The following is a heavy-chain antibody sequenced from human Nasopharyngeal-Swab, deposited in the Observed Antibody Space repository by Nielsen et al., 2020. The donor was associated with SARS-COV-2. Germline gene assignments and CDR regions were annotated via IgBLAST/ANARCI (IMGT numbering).Heavy chain of an antibody. Sequence: PGKGLEWVAVISYDGSNKYYADSVKGRFTIARDNSKNTLYLQMNSLRAEDTAVYYCAKDPYYYGSGSYWNYFDYWGQGTLVTSPQ. V-gene: IGHV3-30*18. CDR3: AKDPYYYGSGSYWNYFDY. J-gene: IGHJ4*02. CDR2: ISYDGSNK. D-gene: IGHD3-10*01.